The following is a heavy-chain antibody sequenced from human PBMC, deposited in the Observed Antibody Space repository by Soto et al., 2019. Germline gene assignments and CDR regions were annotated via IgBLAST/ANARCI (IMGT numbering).Heavy chain of an antibody. J-gene: IGHJ6*02. CDR2: ISGTAGTI. Sequence: QVQLVESGGGLVKPGGSLRLSCEASGITFSDHYMTWIRQAPGKGLEWISYISGTAGTIYYADSVKGRFTISRDNAKNSLFLPLTSLTAEDRAVYYCARAPYYGSGTYYYYALDVWGQGTTVTVSS. CDR3: ARAPYYGSGTYYYYALDV. CDR1: GITFSDHY. V-gene: IGHV3-11*01. D-gene: IGHD3-10*01.